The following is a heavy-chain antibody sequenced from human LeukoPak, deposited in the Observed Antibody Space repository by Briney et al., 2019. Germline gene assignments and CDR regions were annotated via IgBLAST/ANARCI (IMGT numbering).Heavy chain of an antibody. CDR3: TTTFIDSRP. Sequence: GGSLRLSCAASGLTFSVAWMAWVRQAAGEGVEWVGRIKRRTDGGTTDDAAPVTGSFIISRDDPKSNLYLQMNSHKTEDTAVYFCTTTFIDSRPWGRGTLVTVSS. CDR2: IKRRTDGGTT. CDR1: GLTFSVAW. J-gene: IGHJ5*02. D-gene: IGHD3-16*01. V-gene: IGHV3-15*01.